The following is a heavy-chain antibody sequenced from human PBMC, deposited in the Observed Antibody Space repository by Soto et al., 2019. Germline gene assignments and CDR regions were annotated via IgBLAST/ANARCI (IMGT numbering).Heavy chain of an antibody. CDR3: AKGGLPHDYGVS. V-gene: IGHV3-30*18. CDR1: GFTFSSYG. D-gene: IGHD4-17*01. Sequence: PGGSLRLSCAASGFTFSSYGMHWVRQAPGKGLEWVAVISYDGSNKYYADSVKGRFTISRDNSKNTLYLQMNSLRAEDTAVYYCAKGGLPHDYGVSWGQGTLVTVSS. CDR2: ISYDGSNK. J-gene: IGHJ5*02.